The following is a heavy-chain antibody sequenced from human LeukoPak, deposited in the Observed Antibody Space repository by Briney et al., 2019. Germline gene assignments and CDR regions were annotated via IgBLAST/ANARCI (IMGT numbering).Heavy chain of an antibody. CDR1: GASFSGYY. Sequence: ETLSLTCAVYGASFSGYYWSWVRQAPGKGLEWVSAISGSGGSTYYADSVKGRFTISRDNSKNTLYLQMNSLRAEDTAVYYCAKTSGVTVVVITVYYFDYWGQGTLVTVSS. CDR2: ISGSGGST. CDR3: AKTSGVTVVVITVYYFDY. J-gene: IGHJ4*02. D-gene: IGHD3-22*01. V-gene: IGHV3-23*01.